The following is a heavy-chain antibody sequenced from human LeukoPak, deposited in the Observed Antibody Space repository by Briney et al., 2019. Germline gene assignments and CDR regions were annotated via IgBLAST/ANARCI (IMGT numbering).Heavy chain of an antibody. D-gene: IGHD3-22*01. J-gene: IGHJ4*02. V-gene: IGHV3-23*01. Sequence: GGSLRLSCAASGFTFSSYAMSWVRQAPGKGLEWVSAISGSGGSTYYADSVQGRFTISRDNYKNTLYLQMNSLRAEDTAVYYCAKGGGYYDSSGYRAFDYWGQGTLVTVSS. CDR3: AKGGGYYDSSGYRAFDY. CDR1: GFTFSSYA. CDR2: ISGSGGST.